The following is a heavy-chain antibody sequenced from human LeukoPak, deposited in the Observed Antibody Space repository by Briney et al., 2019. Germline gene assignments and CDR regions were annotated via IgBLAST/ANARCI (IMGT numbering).Heavy chain of an antibody. Sequence: GASLKVSCKTSGYTFTGYYIHWVRQAPGQGLEWMGWINPNSGDTNYAQKFQGRVSMTGDTSISTAYMELSRLRSGDTAVYYCARTLVVINDAFDIWGQGTMVTVSS. CDR2: INPNSGDT. CDR1: GYTFTGYY. V-gene: IGHV1-2*02. J-gene: IGHJ3*02. CDR3: ARTLVVINDAFDI. D-gene: IGHD3-22*01.